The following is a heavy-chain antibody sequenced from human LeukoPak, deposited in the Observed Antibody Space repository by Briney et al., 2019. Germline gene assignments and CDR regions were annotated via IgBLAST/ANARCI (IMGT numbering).Heavy chain of an antibody. CDR3: ARHPFSSPFDY. V-gene: IGHV4-39*01. J-gene: IGHJ4*02. Sequence: KASETLSLTCTVSGDSISSGTYYWGWIRQPPGKGLEWIGSISYSGSTYYNPSLKSRATISLDTSKNQFSLKLTSVTAADTAVYFCARHPFSSPFDYWGQGTLVTVSS. CDR1: GDSISSGTYY. CDR2: ISYSGST. D-gene: IGHD2/OR15-2a*01.